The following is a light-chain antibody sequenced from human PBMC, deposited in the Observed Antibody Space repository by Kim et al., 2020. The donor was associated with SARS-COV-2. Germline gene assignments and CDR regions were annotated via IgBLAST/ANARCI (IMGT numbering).Light chain of an antibody. CDR2: GAS. Sequence: EIVLTQSPGTLSLSPGERATFSCRASQSVSSSYLAWYQQKPGQAPRLLIYGASSRATGIPDRFSGSGSGTDFTLTISRLEPEDFAVYYCQQYGSSPWTFGQGTKLEI. V-gene: IGKV3-20*01. J-gene: IGKJ1*01. CDR1: QSVSSSY. CDR3: QQYGSSPWT.